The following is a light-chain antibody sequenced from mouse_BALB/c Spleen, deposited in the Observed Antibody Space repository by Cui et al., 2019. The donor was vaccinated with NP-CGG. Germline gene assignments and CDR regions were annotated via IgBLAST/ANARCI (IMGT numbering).Light chain of an antibody. CDR2: GTN. CDR3: ALWYSNHWV. J-gene: IGLJ1*01. V-gene: IGLV1*01. CDR1: TGAVTTTNY. Sequence: HGFDSRECALTTSPGETVTLTCRSSTGAVTTTNYANWVQEKPDHLFTGLIGGTNNRPPGVPARFSGSLIGDKAALTITGAQTEDEAIYFCALWYSNHWVFGGGTKLTVL.